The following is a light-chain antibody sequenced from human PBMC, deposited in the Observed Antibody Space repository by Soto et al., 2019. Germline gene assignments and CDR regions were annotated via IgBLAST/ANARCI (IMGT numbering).Light chain of an antibody. J-gene: IGKJ3*01. CDR3: QQYGSSRFT. Sequence: EIVLTQSPGTLSLSPGERATLSCRASQSITNSYLAWYQQKPGQAPRLLVYGASSRATGIPDRFSGSGSGTDFTLTISRLAPEDFAVYYCQQYGSSRFTFGPGTKVDVK. V-gene: IGKV3-20*01. CDR1: QSITNSY. CDR2: GAS.